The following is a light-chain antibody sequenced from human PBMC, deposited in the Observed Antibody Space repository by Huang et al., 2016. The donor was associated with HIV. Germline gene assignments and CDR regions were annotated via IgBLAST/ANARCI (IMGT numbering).Light chain of an antibody. CDR2: WAS. V-gene: IGKV4-1*01. CDR3: QQDYTTPRT. J-gene: IGKJ3*01. CDR1: QSLLSASNSQNY. Sequence: IVMTQSPDSLAVSLGERATIKCKSSQSLLSASNSQNYLAWYQQKVGQSPKLLIYWASTRAHGVPARFRGSGSGPDFSLTIANLQAEDVAIYYCQQDYTTPRTFGPGTKVEIK.